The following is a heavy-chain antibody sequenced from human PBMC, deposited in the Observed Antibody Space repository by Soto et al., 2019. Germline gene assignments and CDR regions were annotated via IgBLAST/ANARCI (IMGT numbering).Heavy chain of an antibody. CDR2: IWYDGSNK. CDR3: ARDTLTNTIFGVVTPYYYYYGMDV. Sequence: QVQLVESGGGVVQPGRSLRLSCAASGFTFSSYGMHWVRQAPGKGLEWVAVIWYDGSNKYYADSVKGRFTISRDNSKNTLYLQMNSLRAEDTAVYYCARDTLTNTIFGVVTPYYYYYGMDVWGQGTTVTVSS. V-gene: IGHV3-33*01. D-gene: IGHD3-3*01. J-gene: IGHJ6*02. CDR1: GFTFSSYG.